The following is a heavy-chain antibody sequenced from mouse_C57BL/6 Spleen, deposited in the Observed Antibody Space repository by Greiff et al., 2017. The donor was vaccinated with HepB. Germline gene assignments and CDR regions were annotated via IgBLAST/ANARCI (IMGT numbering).Heavy chain of an antibody. Sequence: DVKVEESGPGLVKPSQSLSLTCSVTGYSITSGYYWHWIRQFPGNKLEWLGCISYDGSNNDNPSLKNRISSTSNTSKNQFFLKLNSVTTEDTATYYCARDTYYEYDGYYFDYWGQGTTLTVSS. D-gene: IGHD2-4*01. CDR1: GYSITSGYY. CDR2: ISYDGSN. V-gene: IGHV3-6*01. CDR3: ARDTYYEYDGYYFDY. J-gene: IGHJ2*01.